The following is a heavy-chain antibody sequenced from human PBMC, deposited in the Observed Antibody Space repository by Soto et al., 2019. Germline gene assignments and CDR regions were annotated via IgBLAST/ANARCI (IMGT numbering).Heavy chain of an antibody. J-gene: IGHJ2*01. CDR3: ARGKCSGGSCYSGPPWYFDI. D-gene: IGHD2-15*01. CDR2: IIPIFGTA. Sequence: GASVKVSCKASGGTFSSYAISWVRQAPGQGLEWMGGIIPIFGTANYAQKFQGRVTITADESTSTAYMELSSLRSEDTAVYYCARGKCSGGSCYSGPPWYFDIWGRGTLVTVSS. CDR1: GGTFSSYA. V-gene: IGHV1-69*13.